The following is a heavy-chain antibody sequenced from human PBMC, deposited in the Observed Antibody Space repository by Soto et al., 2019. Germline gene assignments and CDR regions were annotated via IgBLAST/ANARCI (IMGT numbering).Heavy chain of an antibody. J-gene: IGHJ4*02. CDR2: IIPILGIA. V-gene: IGHV1-69*02. CDR1: GGTFSSYT. Sequence: QVQLVQSGAEVKKPGSSVKVSCKASGGTFSSYTISWVRQAPGQGLEWMGRIIPILGIANYAQKFQGRGTITADKSTSTAYMELSSLRSEDTAVYYCARGPYCSSTSCYAGNFDYWGQGTLVTVSS. D-gene: IGHD2-2*01. CDR3: ARGPYCSSTSCYAGNFDY.